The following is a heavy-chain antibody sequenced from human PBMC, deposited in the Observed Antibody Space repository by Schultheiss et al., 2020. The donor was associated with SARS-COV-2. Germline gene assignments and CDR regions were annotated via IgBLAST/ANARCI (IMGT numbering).Heavy chain of an antibody. V-gene: IGHV4-31*11. J-gene: IGHJ5*02. CDR2: IYYSGST. CDR1: GGSISSGGYY. Sequence: SETLSLTCAVYGGSISSGGYYWSWIRQPPGKGLEWIGYIYYSGSTYYNPSLKSRVTISVDTSKNQFSLKLSSVTAADTAVYYCAREPYCGGDCYSGWFDPWGQGTLVTVSS. CDR3: AREPYCGGDCYSGWFDP. D-gene: IGHD2-21*02.